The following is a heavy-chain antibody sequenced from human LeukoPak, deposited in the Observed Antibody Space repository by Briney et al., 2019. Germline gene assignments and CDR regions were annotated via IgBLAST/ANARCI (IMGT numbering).Heavy chain of an antibody. D-gene: IGHD3-10*01. Sequence: SETLFLTCTVSGGSISSYYWSWIRQPPGKGLEWIGYIYYSGSTNYNPSLKSRVTISVDTSKNQFSLKLSSVTAADTAVYYCARLSRGAAGNWFDPWGQGTLVTVSS. CDR2: IYYSGST. J-gene: IGHJ5*02. CDR1: GGSISSYY. V-gene: IGHV4-59*08. CDR3: ARLSRGAAGNWFDP.